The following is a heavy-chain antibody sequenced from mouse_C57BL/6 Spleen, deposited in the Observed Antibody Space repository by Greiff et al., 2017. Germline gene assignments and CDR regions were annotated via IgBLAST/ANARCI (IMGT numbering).Heavy chain of an antibody. CDR3: ARRRYDPFDY. CDR2: INPSTGGT. J-gene: IGHJ2*01. CDR1: GYSFTGYY. D-gene: IGHD2-3*01. V-gene: IGHV1-42*01. Sequence: VQLQQSGPELVKPGASVKISCKASGYSFTGYYMNWVKQSPEKSLEWIGEINPSTGGTTSNQKFKAKATLTVDKSSRTDYMQLKRLTSEDSAVYYCARRRYDPFDYWGQGTTLTVSS.